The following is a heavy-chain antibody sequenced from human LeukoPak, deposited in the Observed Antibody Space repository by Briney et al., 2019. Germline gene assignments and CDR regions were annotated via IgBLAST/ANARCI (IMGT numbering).Heavy chain of an antibody. CDR3: ARDLGARGY. Sequence: GGSLRLSCATSGFTFSDYTMNWVRQAPGKRLEWLSSISSRGSVIYYADSVKGRFTISRDNANNSLYLQMNSLRADDTAVYHCARDLGARGYWGRGILVTVSS. V-gene: IGHV3-21*01. J-gene: IGHJ4*02. D-gene: IGHD3-16*01. CDR2: ISSRGSVI. CDR1: GFTFSDYT.